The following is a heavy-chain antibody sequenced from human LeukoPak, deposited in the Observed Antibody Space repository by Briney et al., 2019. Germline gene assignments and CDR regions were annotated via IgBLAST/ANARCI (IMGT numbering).Heavy chain of an antibody. D-gene: IGHD5-12*01. CDR3: ARDRDIVVTISAFDI. CDR1: GFTFSSYS. CDR2: ISSSSSTI. V-gene: IGHV3-48*04. J-gene: IGHJ3*02. Sequence: GGSLRLSCAASGFTFSSYSMNWVRQAPGKGLEWVSYISSSSSTIYYADSVKGRFTTSRDNAKNSLYLQMNSLRAEDTAVYYCARDRDIVVTISAFDIWGQGTMVTVSS.